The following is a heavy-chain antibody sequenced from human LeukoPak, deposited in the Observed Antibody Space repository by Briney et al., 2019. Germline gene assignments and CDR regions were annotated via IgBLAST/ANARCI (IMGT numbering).Heavy chain of an antibody. J-gene: IGHJ5*02. CDR2: INQSGRT. V-gene: IGHV4-34*01. D-gene: IGHD6-6*01. CDR3: AVRDGHSTSSGDT. CDR1: GGSFRNYY. Sequence: ASETLSLTCGFYGGSFRNYYWSCIRQSPGKGLEWIGEINQSGRTSYNPSLKTRLTISVDTAKNLFSLNLTSMTAADTATYYCAVRDGHSTSSGDTWGQGTLVTVSS.